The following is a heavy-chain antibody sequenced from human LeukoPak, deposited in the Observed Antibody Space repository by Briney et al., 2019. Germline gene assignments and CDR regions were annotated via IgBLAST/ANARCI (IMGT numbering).Heavy chain of an antibody. CDR2: ISGSGGST. CDR3: ASVLEGYHYYGMDI. V-gene: IGHV3-23*01. D-gene: IGHD1-1*01. Sequence: GGSLRLSCAASGFTYSKYDMSWVRQAPGKGLEWVSTISGSGGSTYYADSVKGRFTISRDNSKNTLYLQMNSLRAEDTAVYYCASVLEGYHYYGMDIWGQGTTVTVSS. CDR1: GFTYSKYD. J-gene: IGHJ6*02.